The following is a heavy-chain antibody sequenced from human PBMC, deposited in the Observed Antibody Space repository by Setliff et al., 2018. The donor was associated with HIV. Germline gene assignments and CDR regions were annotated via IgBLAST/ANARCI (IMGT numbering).Heavy chain of an antibody. CDR3: AKRRGSGTLYDAFDP. CDR2: IYDVGVT. V-gene: IGHV4-59*08. CDR1: GGSLRTFH. D-gene: IGHD3-10*01. J-gene: IGHJ5*02. Sequence: SETLSLTCTVSGGSLRTFHWTWLRQALGKGLEWLGHIYDVGVTNYNPSLKNRVTISLDASQTRCSLTLASVTATDTAVYFCAKRRGSGTLYDAFDPWGQGILVTVSS.